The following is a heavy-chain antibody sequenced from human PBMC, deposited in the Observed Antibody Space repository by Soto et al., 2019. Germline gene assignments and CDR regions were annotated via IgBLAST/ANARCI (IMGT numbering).Heavy chain of an antibody. CDR1: GGTFSSYA. Sequence: QVQLVQSGAEVKKPVSSVKVSCKASGGTFSSYAISWVRQAPGQGLEWMGGIIPIFGTANYAQKFQGRVTITAEESTSTADMELRSLRFEDTAVYYCARDLEIVATTGQGYWGKVTLVTVSS. CDR2: IIPIFGTA. D-gene: IGHD5-12*01. CDR3: ARDLEIVATTGQGY. V-gene: IGHV1-69*01. J-gene: IGHJ4*02.